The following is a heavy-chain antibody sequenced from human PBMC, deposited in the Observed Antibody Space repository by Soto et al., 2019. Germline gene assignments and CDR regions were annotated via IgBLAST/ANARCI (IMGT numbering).Heavy chain of an antibody. CDR2: IDNAGTDS. V-gene: IGHV3-74*01. Sequence: EVQLVESGGGLVQPGGSLRLSCAASGFTLSGRSTHWVRQAPGKGLVWVSGIDNAGTDSTYADSVKGRFTSSRDNAKNMLYLQMNSLRVEDTAVYSCARGWFGPDVWGKGTTVTVSS. CDR1: GFTLSGRS. D-gene: IGHD3-10*01. CDR3: ARGWFGPDV. J-gene: IGHJ6*04.